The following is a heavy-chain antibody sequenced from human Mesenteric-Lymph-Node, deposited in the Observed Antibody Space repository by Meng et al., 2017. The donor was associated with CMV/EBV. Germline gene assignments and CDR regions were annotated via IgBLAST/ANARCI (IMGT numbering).Heavy chain of an antibody. CDR1: GVSFSSAW. CDR3: STGSGSLSDYGMDV. V-gene: IGHV3-73*01. J-gene: IGHJ6*02. CDR2: IRSKANSYAT. Sequence: GGSLRLSCTASGVSFSSAWMTWVRQASGKGLEWVGRIRSKANSYATAYAASVKGRFTISRDDSKNTAYLQMNSLKTEDTAVYYCSTGSGSLSDYGMDVWGQGTLVTVSS. D-gene: IGHD3-10*01.